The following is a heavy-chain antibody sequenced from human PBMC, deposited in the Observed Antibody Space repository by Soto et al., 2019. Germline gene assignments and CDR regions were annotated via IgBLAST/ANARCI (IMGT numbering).Heavy chain of an antibody. CDR2: IYYSGST. CDR3: AKLYYYDSSGPRSLTDY. D-gene: IGHD3-22*01. Sequence: SETLSLTCTVSGGSISSYYWNWIRQPPGKGLEWIGYIYYSGSTNYNPSLKSRVTISVDTSKNQFSLKLSSVTAADTAVYYCAKLYYYDSSGPRSLTDYWGQGTLVTVSS. CDR1: GGSISSYY. J-gene: IGHJ4*02. V-gene: IGHV4-59*12.